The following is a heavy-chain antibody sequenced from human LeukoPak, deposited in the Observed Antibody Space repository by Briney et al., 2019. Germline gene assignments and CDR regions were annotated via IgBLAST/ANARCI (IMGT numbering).Heavy chain of an antibody. CDR2: ISSSSSYI. CDR1: GFTFSSYS. V-gene: IGHV3-21*04. J-gene: IGHJ4*02. D-gene: IGHD6-6*01. CDR3: AKEAYSSSSWEDYFDY. Sequence: PGGSLRLSCAASGFTFSSYSMNWVRQAPGKGLEWVSSISSSSSYIYYADSVKGRFTISRDNAKNSLYLQMNSLRAEDTAVYYCAKEAYSSSSWEDYFDYWGQGTLVTVSS.